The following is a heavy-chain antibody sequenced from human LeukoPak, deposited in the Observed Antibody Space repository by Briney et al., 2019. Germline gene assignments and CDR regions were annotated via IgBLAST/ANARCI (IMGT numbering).Heavy chain of an antibody. V-gene: IGHV6-1*01. D-gene: IGHD3-3*01. CDR2: TYYRSKWSN. CDR3: ARDFWSGSHYWFDP. CDR1: GYSVSSNSAA. J-gene: IGHJ5*02. Sequence: SQTLSLTCAISGYSVSSNSAAWNWITQSPSRALEWLGRTYYRSKWSNDYAVSVKSRITINPDTSKNQFSLQLNSVTPEDTAVYYCARDFWSGSHYWFDPWGQGTLVTVSS.